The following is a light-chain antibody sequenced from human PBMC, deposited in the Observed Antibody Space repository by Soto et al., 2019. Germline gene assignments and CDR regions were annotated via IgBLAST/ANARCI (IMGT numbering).Light chain of an antibody. CDR1: TSNIGNNY. Sequence: QSVLTQPPSVSAAPGQTVTISCSGSTSNIGNNYVSWYQHLPGTAPRLLIFENNKRRSGIPDRFSGSKSGTSATLAITGLQIGDEADYYCGTRDIRLNINWVFGGGTKLTVL. J-gene: IGLJ3*02. V-gene: IGLV1-51*02. CDR3: GTRDIRLNINWV. CDR2: ENN.